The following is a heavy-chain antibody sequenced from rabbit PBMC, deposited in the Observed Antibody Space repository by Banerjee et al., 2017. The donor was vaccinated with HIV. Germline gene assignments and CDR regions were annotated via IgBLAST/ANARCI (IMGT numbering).Heavy chain of an antibody. Sequence: QEQLEESGGALVKPEGSLTLTCKASGIDFSSSYWICWVCQAPGKGLEWIACIYAGSSGSTDYASWAKGRFTISNTSSTTVTLQMTSLTAADTATYFCARAGYGGSGYAEYFNLWGPGTLVTVS. V-gene: IGHV1S45*01. J-gene: IGHJ4*01. D-gene: IGHD8-1*01. CDR1: GIDFSSSYW. CDR3: ARAGYGGSGYAEYFNL. CDR2: IYAGSSGST.